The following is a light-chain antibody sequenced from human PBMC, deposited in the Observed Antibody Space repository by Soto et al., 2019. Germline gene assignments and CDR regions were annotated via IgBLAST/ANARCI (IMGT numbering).Light chain of an antibody. CDR2: DVT. J-gene: IGLJ1*01. V-gene: IGLV2-11*01. CDR3: CSYTGRYSYV. CDR1: SSDVGGYSY. Sequence: QSVLTQPHSVSGSPGQSVTISCTGTSSDVGGYSYVSWYQQHPGKAPELIIYDVTERPSGVPDRFSGSKSGNTASLTISGLQAEDEADYYCCSYTGRYSYVFGSGTKVTVL.